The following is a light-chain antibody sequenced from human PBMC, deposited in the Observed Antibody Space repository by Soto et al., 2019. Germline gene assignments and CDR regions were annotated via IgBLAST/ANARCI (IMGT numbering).Light chain of an antibody. CDR1: QTISNTF. Sequence: EIVLTQSPGTLSLSPGERATLFCRASQTISNTFLAWYQQKPGQAPRLLIYGASNRATGIPDRFSGSGSGTDFTLTISRLEPEDCAVYYCQQYGSSGTFGQGTKVDIK. CDR3: QQYGSSGT. CDR2: GAS. V-gene: IGKV3-20*01. J-gene: IGKJ1*01.